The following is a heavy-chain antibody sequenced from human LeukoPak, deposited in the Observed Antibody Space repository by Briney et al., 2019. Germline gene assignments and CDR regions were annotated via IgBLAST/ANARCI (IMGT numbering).Heavy chain of an antibody. CDR3: AKDRDPYSSGTWDS. CDR1: GFTFNKYG. D-gene: IGHD3-22*01. V-gene: IGHV3-30*18. Sequence: GGSLRLSCIASGFTFNKYGMHWVRQAPGKGLEWVAVRSDDGSAQHYADSVRGRFTISRDNSKNTLSLQMNSLRPEDTAVYFCAKDRDPYSSGTWDSWGQGTLVIVSS. CDR2: RSDDGSAQ. J-gene: IGHJ1*01.